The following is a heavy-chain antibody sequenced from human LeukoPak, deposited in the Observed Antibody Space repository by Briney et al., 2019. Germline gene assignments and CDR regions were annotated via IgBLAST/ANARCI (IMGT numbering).Heavy chain of an antibody. Sequence: GASVKVSCKASGYTFTSYGISWVRQAPGQALEWMGWISAYNGNTNYAQKLQGRVTMTTDTSTSTAYMELRSLRSDDTAVYYCARVIGEVPAPLRGNWFDPWGQGTLVTVSS. J-gene: IGHJ5*02. CDR1: GYTFTSYG. D-gene: IGHD2-2*01. V-gene: IGHV1-18*01. CDR3: ARVIGEVPAPLRGNWFDP. CDR2: ISAYNGNT.